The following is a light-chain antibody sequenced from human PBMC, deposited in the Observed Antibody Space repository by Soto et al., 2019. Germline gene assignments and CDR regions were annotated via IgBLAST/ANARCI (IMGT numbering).Light chain of an antibody. V-gene: IGLV2-23*01. CDR2: EGS. CDR3: CSYAGSSTYVV. CDR1: SSDVGSYNL. J-gene: IGLJ2*01. Sequence: QSALTQPASVSGSPGQSITISCTGTSSDVGSYNLVSWYQQQPGKAPKLMIYEGSKRPSGVSNRFPGSKSGNTASLTISGLQAEDEADYYCCSYAGSSTYVVFGGGTKLTVL.